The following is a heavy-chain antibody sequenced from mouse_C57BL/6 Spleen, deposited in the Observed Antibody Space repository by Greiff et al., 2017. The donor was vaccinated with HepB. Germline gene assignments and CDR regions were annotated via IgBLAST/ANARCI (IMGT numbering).Heavy chain of an antibody. CDR3: ARRGWLLGGDAMDY. CDR1: GFTFSDYY. J-gene: IGHJ4*01. CDR2: ISNGGGST. V-gene: IGHV5-12*01. D-gene: IGHD2-3*01. Sequence: EVHLVESGGGLVQPGGSLKLSCAASGFTFSDYYMYWVRQTPEKRLEWVAYISNGGGSTYYPDTVKGRFTISRDNAKNTLYLQMSSLKSEDTALYYCARRGWLLGGDAMDYWGQGTSVTVSS.